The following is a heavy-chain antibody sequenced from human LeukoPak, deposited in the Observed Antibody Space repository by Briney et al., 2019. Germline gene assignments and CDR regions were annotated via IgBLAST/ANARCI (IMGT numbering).Heavy chain of an antibody. CDR3: ARVVTTGVDYYYYYMDV. Sequence: PSETLSLTCTVSGYSISSGDYWGWIRQPPGKGLEWIGYIYYSGSTYYNPSLKSRVTISVDTSKNQFSLKLSSVTAADTAVYYCARVVTTGVDYYYYYMDVWGKGTTVTVSS. V-gene: IGHV4-38-2*02. J-gene: IGHJ6*03. CDR2: IYYSGST. D-gene: IGHD2-21*02. CDR1: GYSISSGDY.